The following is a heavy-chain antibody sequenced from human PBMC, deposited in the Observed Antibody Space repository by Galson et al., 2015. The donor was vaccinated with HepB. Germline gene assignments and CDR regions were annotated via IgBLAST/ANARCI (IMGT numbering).Heavy chain of an antibody. J-gene: IGHJ4*02. CDR1: GYNFSTYW. CDR2: IYPRDSDA. CDR3: ARHLGLYGSGSHSDY. Sequence: QSGAEVKEPGESLRISCKGSGYNFSTYWIDWVRQMPGRGLEWMGVIYPRDSDARYSPSFQGQVTISADKYSSTAYLQWSSLKASDTAMYYCARHLGLYGSGSHSDYWGQGTLVTVSS. V-gene: IGHV5-51*01. D-gene: IGHD3-10*01.